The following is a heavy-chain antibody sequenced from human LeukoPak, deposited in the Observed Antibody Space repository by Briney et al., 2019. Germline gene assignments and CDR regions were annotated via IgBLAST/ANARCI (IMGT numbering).Heavy chain of an antibody. V-gene: IGHV3-7*05. CDR2: IKQDGSEK. CDR3: AREAGIPPSTQQWPTSVDY. J-gene: IGHJ4*02. CDR1: GFTFSSYW. D-gene: IGHD5-18*01. Sequence: GGSLRLSCVASGFTFSSYWMSWVRQAPGKGLEWVANIKQDGSEKYYVDSVKGRFTISRDNAKNSLYLQMNSLRAEDTAVYSCAREAGIPPSTQQWPTSVDYWGQGTLVTVSS.